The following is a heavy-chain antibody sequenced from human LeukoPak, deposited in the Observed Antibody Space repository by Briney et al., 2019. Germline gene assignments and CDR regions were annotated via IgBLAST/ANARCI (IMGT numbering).Heavy chain of an antibody. D-gene: IGHD1-14*01. CDR2: VNQDGSEK. CDR3: ARDSYRALDY. Sequence: GGSLRLSCAASGFSFSSHRMSWVRQAPGKGLEWVAHVNQDGSEKYFLDSVKGRFTISRDNAKNSLYLQMNTMRAEDTAVYYCARDSYRALDYWGQGAPVTVSS. V-gene: IGHV3-7*01. J-gene: IGHJ4*02. CDR1: GFSFSSHR.